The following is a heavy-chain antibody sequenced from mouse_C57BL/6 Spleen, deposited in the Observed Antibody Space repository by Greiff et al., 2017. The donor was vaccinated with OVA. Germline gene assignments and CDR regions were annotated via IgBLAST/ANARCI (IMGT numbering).Heavy chain of an antibody. V-gene: IGHV1-62-2*01. D-gene: IGHD2-1*01. Sequence: QVQLQQSGAELVKPGASVKLSCKASGYTFTEYTIHWVKQRSGQGLEWIGWFYPGSGSIKYNEKFKDKATLTADKASSTVYMELSRLTSEDSAVYFCARHEEKGIVYYGNYDGDFDVWGTGTTVTVSS. CDR3: ARHEEKGIVYYGNYDGDFDV. J-gene: IGHJ1*03. CDR2: FYPGSGSI. CDR1: GYTFTEYT.